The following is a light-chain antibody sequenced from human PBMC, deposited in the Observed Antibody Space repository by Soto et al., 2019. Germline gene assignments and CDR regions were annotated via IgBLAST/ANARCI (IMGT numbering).Light chain of an antibody. CDR3: QQSYSIPYT. CDR2: VAS. CDR1: QSISSY. V-gene: IGKV1-39*01. Sequence: DIQMTQSPSSLSASVGDRVTITCRASQSISSYLNWYQVKPGTAPKLLIYVASSLQSGVPSRFSASGSGTDFTLTISSLQPEDFATYYCQQSYSIPYTFGQGTKVDIK. J-gene: IGKJ2*01.